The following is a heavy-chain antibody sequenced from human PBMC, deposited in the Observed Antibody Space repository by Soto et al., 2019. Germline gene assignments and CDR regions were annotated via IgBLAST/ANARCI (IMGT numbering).Heavy chain of an antibody. J-gene: IGHJ6*02. CDR3: AKDLLSGRLWLHYYYYGMDV. CDR2: ISYDGSNK. D-gene: IGHD5-18*01. CDR1: GFTFSSYG. V-gene: IGHV3-30*18. Sequence: GGSLRLSCAASGFTFSSYGMHWVRQAPGKGLEWVAVISYDGSNKYYADSVKGRFTISRDNSKNTLYLQMNSLRAEDTAVYYCAKDLLSGRLWLHYYYYGMDVWGQGTTVTVSS.